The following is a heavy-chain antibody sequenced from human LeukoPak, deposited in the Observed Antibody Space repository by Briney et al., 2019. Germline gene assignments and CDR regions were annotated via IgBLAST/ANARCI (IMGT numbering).Heavy chain of an antibody. J-gene: IGHJ3*02. Sequence: PGGSLRLSCAASGFTFSNYAMSWVRQAPGKGLEWVSAISGSGGSTYYADSVKGRFTISRDNAKNSLYLQMNSLRAEDTAVYYCARIGATVDAFDIWGQGTMVTVSS. V-gene: IGHV3-23*01. CDR1: GFTFSNYA. CDR3: ARIGATVDAFDI. CDR2: ISGSGGST. D-gene: IGHD4/OR15-4a*01.